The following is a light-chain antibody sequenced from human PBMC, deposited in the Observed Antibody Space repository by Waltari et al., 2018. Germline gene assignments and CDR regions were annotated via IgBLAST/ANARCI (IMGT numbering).Light chain of an antibody. CDR2: DDS. CDR3: QVWDSSSDHPNVV. J-gene: IGLJ2*01. V-gene: IGLV3-21*03. CDR1: NIGSKS. Sequence: SYVLTQPPSVSVAPGKTARITCGGNNIGSKSVHWYQQKPGQAPVLVVYDDSARPSGIXVRXXGSNSGNTATLTISRVEAGDEADYYCQVWDSSSDHPNVVFGGGTKLTVL.